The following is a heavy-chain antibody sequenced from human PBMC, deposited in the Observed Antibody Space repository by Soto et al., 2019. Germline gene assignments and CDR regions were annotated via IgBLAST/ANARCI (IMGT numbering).Heavy chain of an antibody. CDR3: ARGYYDYIWGREFDAFDI. CDR1: GGSISSYY. D-gene: IGHD3-16*01. Sequence: SETLSVTCIVSGGSISSYYWSWIRQPPGKGLEWIGYIYYSGSTNYNPSLKSRVTISVDTSKNQFSLKLSSVTAADTAVYYCARGYYDYIWGREFDAFDIWGQETMVTVSS. CDR2: IYYSGST. V-gene: IGHV4-59*01. J-gene: IGHJ3*02.